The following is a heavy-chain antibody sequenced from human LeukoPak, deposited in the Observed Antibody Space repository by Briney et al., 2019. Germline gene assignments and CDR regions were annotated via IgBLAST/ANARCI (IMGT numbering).Heavy chain of an antibody. CDR2: VYHSGGS. Sequence: PSETLSLTCTVSGGSITSRSHYWGWLRQPPGKGLEWIGSVYHSGGSYYDPSLKSRVTISVDTSKSQFSLKLRSLTAADTALYYCARHEYSSSFDYWGHGIPVTVSS. J-gene: IGHJ4*01. CDR3: ARHEYSSSFDY. V-gene: IGHV4-39*01. D-gene: IGHD6-6*01. CDR1: GGSITSRSHY.